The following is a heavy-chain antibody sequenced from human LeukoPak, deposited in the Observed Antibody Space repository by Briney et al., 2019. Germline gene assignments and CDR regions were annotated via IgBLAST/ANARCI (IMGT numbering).Heavy chain of an antibody. Sequence: KTGGSLRLSCAASGFTFSSYSMNWVRQAPGKGLEWVSSISSGSSYIYYADSVKGRFTISRDNTKNSLFLQMNSLRAGDTAVYYCAREEAYDSLDYWGQGTLVTVSS. J-gene: IGHJ4*02. CDR3: AREEAYDSLDY. D-gene: IGHD3-22*01. V-gene: IGHV3-21*06. CDR1: GFTFSSYS. CDR2: ISSGSSYI.